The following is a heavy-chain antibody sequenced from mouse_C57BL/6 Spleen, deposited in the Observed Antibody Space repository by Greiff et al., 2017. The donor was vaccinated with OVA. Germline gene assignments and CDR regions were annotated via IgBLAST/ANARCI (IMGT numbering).Heavy chain of an antibody. V-gene: IGHV1-39*01. CDR2: INPNYGTT. Sequence: LQESGPELVKPGASVKISCKASGYSFTDYNMNWVKQSNGKSLEWIGVINPNYGTTSYNQKFKGKATLTVDQSSSTAYMQLNSLTSEDSAVYYCAREKDSSGYVSGTWFAYWGQGTLVTVSA. D-gene: IGHD3-2*02. J-gene: IGHJ3*01. CDR3: AREKDSSGYVSGTWFAY. CDR1: GYSFTDYN.